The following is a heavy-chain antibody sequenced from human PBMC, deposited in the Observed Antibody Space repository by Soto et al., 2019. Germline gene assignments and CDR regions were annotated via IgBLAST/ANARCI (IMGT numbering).Heavy chain of an antibody. Sequence: QVQLVESGGGVVQPRRSLRLSCAASGFTFSSYGIQWVRQDPGKGLEWLAVISYESSNKYYADSVKVGFTMSRYNSKNTLYLQMNRLRAENTAVYYCAKDRSIQSSENGLSCYPWGQGTMVTVSS. D-gene: IGHD2-15*01. V-gene: IGHV3-30*18. J-gene: IGHJ5*02. CDR3: AKDRSIQSSENGLSCYP. CDR1: GFTFSSYG. CDR2: ISYESSNK.